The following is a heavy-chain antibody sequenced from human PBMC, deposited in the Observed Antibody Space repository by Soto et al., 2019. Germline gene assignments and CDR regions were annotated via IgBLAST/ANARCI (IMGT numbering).Heavy chain of an antibody. V-gene: IGHV1-69*08. CDR2: IIPILGIA. Sequence: QVQLVQSGAEVKKPGSSVKVSCKASGGTFSSYTISWVRQAPGQGLEWMGRIIPILGIANYAQKFQGRVTITADNTTRTAYMELSSRRAGDTAVYYCARDQGCSGGSCYSERGFDPWRQGTLVTVSS. CDR1: GGTFSSYT. J-gene: IGHJ5*02. CDR3: ARDQGCSGGSCYSERGFDP. D-gene: IGHD2-15*01.